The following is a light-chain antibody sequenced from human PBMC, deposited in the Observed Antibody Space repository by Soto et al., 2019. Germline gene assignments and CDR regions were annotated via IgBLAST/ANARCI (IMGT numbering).Light chain of an antibody. CDR3: QQYYSTPLA. Sequence: DIVMTQSPDSLAVSLGERATINCKSSQSVLYSSNNKNYLAWYQQKPRQPPKLLIYWASTRESGVPDRFSGSGSATDFTPTISSLQAEDVAVYYCQQYYSTPLAFGQGTKVEIK. CDR2: WAS. J-gene: IGKJ1*01. V-gene: IGKV4-1*01. CDR1: QSVLYSSNNKNY.